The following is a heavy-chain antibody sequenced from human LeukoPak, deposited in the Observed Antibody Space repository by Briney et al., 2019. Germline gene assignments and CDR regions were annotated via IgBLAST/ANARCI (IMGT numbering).Heavy chain of an antibody. CDR2: ISAYNGNT. Sequence: ASVKVSCKASGYTFTSYGISWVRQAPGQGLEWMGWISAYNGNTNYAQKLQGRVTITTDTSTSTAYMELRSLRSDDTAVYYCARDQNSDYGDYVDDAFDIWGQGTMVTVSS. V-gene: IGHV1-18*01. D-gene: IGHD4-17*01. J-gene: IGHJ3*02. CDR1: GYTFTSYG. CDR3: ARDQNSDYGDYVDDAFDI.